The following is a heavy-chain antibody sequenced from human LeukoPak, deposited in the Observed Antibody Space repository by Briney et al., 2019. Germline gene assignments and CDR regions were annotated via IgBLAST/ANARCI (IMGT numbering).Heavy chain of an antibody. Sequence: GGSLGLSCAASGFSVNTNHMSWVRQAPGKGLEWVSAISGSGASTYYADSVKGRFTISRDNSKNTLYLQMNSLRAEDTAIYHCAKAALRYQLLSSLDYWGQGTLVTVSS. CDR3: AKAALRYQLLSSLDY. CDR2: ISGSGAST. CDR1: GFSVNTNH. V-gene: IGHV3-23*01. J-gene: IGHJ4*02. D-gene: IGHD2-2*01.